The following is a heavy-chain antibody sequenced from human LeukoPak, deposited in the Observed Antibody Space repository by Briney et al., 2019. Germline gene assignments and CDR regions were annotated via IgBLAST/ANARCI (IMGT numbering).Heavy chain of an antibody. D-gene: IGHD3-22*01. Sequence: SETLSHTCTVSGGSISSYYWSWIRQPPGKGLEWIGYIYYSGSTNYNPSLKSRVTISVDTSKNQFSLKLSSVTAADPAVYYCARKNLFSYDSRGYSLWGRGPLVAVSS. CDR3: ARKNLFSYDSRGYSL. CDR1: GGSISSYY. V-gene: IGHV4-59*08. CDR2: IYYSGST. J-gene: IGHJ4*02.